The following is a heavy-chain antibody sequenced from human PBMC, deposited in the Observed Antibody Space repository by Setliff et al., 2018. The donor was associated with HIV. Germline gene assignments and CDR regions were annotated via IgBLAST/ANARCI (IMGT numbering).Heavy chain of an antibody. CDR2: IRSKTYGGTT. J-gene: IGHJ6*03. V-gene: IGHV3-49*04. D-gene: IGHD3-10*01. CDR3: ARGRLLWSGSYYYYYMDV. Sequence: GGSLRLSCTASEFTFGDYAMSWVRQAPGKGLEWVGFIRSKTYGGTTKYAASVKGRFTISRDDSKSVAYLQMNSLKTEDTAVYYCARGRLLWSGSYYYYYMDVWGKGTTVTVSS. CDR1: EFTFGDYA.